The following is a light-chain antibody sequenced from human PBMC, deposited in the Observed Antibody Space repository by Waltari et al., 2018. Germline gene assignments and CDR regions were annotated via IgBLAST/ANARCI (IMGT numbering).Light chain of an antibody. CDR3: QESHSMSYN. J-gene: IGKJ2*01. Sequence: DIQMTQTPSSLSASVGDRVAITCRASQSISNYLNWYQMKPGKVPKVLIYGASSLQSGVPSRFSGGGSGTEFTLTISSVEPEDFATYYCQESHSMSYNFGQGTKLEIK. V-gene: IGKV1-39*01. CDR2: GAS. CDR1: QSISNY.